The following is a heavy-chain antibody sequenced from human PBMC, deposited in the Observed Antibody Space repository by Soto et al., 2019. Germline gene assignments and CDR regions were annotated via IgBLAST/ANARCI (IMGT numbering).Heavy chain of an antibody. CDR3: ARGPEWELAFTHLDY. J-gene: IGHJ4*02. CDR2: INAGNGNT. Sequence: QVQLVQSGAEEKKPGASVKVSCKASGYTFTSYAMHWVRQAPGQRLEWMGWINAGNGNTKYSQKCQGRVTITRDTRXXTGHRELGSLRSEDTAVYYCARGPEWELAFTHLDYRGQGTLGTGSS. D-gene: IGHD1-26*01. CDR1: GYTFTSYA. V-gene: IGHV1-3*05.